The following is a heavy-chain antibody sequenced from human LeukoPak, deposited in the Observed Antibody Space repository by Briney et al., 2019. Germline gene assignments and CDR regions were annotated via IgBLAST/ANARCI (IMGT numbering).Heavy chain of an antibody. Sequence: GASVKVSCKASGYTFTGYYMHWVRQAPGQGLEWMGWINPNSGGTNYAQKFQGRVTMTRDTSISTAYMELSRLRSDDTAVYYCARDRVTIFGVVGGGSRMDVWGKGTTVTVSS. CDR2: INPNSGGT. V-gene: IGHV1-2*02. J-gene: IGHJ6*03. D-gene: IGHD3-3*01. CDR1: GYTFTGYY. CDR3: ARDRVTIFGVVGGGSRMDV.